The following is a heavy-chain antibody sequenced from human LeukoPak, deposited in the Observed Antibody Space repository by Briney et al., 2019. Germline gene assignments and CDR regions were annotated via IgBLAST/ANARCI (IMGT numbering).Heavy chain of an antibody. CDR2: INHSGST. CDR3: ARHPSVPAALDY. Sequence: SETLSLTCAVYGGSFSGYYWSWIRQPPGKGLEWIGEINHSGSTNYNPSLKSRVTISVDTSKNQFSLKLSSVTAADTAVYYCARHPSVPAALDYWGQGTLVTVSS. V-gene: IGHV4-34*01. J-gene: IGHJ4*02. D-gene: IGHD2-2*01. CDR1: GGSFSGYY.